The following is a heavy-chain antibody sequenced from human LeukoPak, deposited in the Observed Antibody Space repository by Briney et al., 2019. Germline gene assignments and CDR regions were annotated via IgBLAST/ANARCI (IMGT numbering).Heavy chain of an antibody. CDR1: GFTFSSYS. CDR3: ARGWWELYFRAYFDY. J-gene: IGHJ4*02. CDR2: ISSSSSYI. Sequence: GGSLRLSCAASGFTFSSYSMNWVRQAPGQGLEWVSSISSSSSYIYYADSVKGRFTISRDNAKNSLYLQMNSLRAEDTAVYYCARGWWELYFRAYFDYWGQGTLVTVSS. D-gene: IGHD1-26*01. V-gene: IGHV3-21*01.